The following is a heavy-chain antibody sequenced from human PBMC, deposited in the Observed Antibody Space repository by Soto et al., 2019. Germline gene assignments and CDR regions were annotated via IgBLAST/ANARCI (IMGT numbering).Heavy chain of an antibody. CDR3: ARRGYCSSTSCPKNYYYYGMDV. J-gene: IGHJ6*02. V-gene: IGHV1-46*01. D-gene: IGHD2-2*01. CDR1: GYTFTSYY. CDR2: INPSGGST. Sequence: QVQLVQSGAEVKKPGASVKVSCKASGYTFTSYYMHWVRQAPGQGLEWMGIINPSGGSTSYAQKFQGGVTMTRDTSTSTVYRELSSLRSEDTAVYYCARRGYCSSTSCPKNYYYYGMDVWGQGTTVTVSS.